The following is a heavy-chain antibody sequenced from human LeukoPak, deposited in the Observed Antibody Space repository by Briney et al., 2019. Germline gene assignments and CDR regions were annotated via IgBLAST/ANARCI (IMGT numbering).Heavy chain of an antibody. V-gene: IGHV3-15*01. J-gene: IGHJ6*02. CDR3: TTDVDYYDSSGYYYSRYYYYGMDV. CDR2: IKSKTDGGTT. D-gene: IGHD3-22*01. Sequence: GGSLRLSCAASGSTFSNAWMSWVRQAPGKGLEWVGRIKSKTDGGTTDYAAPVKGRFTISRDDSKNTLYLQMNSLETEDTAVYYCTTDVDYYDSSGYYYSRYYYYGMDVWGQGTTVTVSS. CDR1: GSTFSNAW.